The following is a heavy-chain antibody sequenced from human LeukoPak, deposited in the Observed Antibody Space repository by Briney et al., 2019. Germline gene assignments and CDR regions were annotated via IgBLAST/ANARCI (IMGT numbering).Heavy chain of an antibody. V-gene: IGHV4-34*01. CDR2: INHSGST. CDR3: ARGYLDCSSTSCQYYFDY. J-gene: IGHJ4*02. D-gene: IGHD2-2*01. CDR1: GGSFSGYY. Sequence: SETLSLTCAVYGGSFSGYYWSWIRQPPGKGLEWIGEINHSGSTNYNPSLKSRVTISVDTSKNQFSLKLSSVTAADTAVYYCARGYLDCSSTSCQYYFDYWGEGTLVTVS.